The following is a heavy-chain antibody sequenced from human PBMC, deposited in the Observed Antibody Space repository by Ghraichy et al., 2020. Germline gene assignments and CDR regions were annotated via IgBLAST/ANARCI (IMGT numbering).Heavy chain of an antibody. CDR3: ARGQPYYDFWSGYYAYYFDY. Sequence: GALRLSCAASGFTVSSNYMSWVRQAPGKGLEWVSVIYSGGSTYYADSVKGRFTISRDNSKNTLYLQMNSLRAEDTAVYYCARGQPYYDFWSGYYAYYFDYWGQGTLVTVSS. J-gene: IGHJ4*02. CDR1: GFTVSSNY. D-gene: IGHD3-3*01. CDR2: IYSGGST. V-gene: IGHV3-53*01.